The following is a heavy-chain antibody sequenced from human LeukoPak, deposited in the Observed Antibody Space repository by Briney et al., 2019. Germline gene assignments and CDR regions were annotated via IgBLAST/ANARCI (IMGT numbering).Heavy chain of an antibody. D-gene: IGHD7-27*01. V-gene: IGHV3-33*01. CDR3: AREANWGLDY. Sequence: WVSVIWYDGSNKYYADSVKGRFTISRDNSKNTLYLQMNSLRAEDTAVYYCAREANWGLDYWGQGTLVTVSS. J-gene: IGHJ4*02. CDR2: IWYDGSNK.